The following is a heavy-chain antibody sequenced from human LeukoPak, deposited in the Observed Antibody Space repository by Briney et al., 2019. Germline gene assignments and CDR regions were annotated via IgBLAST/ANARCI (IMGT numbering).Heavy chain of an antibody. CDR3: ARDQAAAESLDY. CDR1: GGTFSSYA. Sequence: ASVKVSCKASGGTFSSYAISWVRQAPGQGLEWMGWITTYNGNTDYAQKLQGRVTMTTDTSTSTAYMELRSLRSDDTAVYYCARDQAAAESLDYWGQGTLVTVSS. V-gene: IGHV1-18*01. D-gene: IGHD6-13*01. CDR2: ITTYNGNT. J-gene: IGHJ4*02.